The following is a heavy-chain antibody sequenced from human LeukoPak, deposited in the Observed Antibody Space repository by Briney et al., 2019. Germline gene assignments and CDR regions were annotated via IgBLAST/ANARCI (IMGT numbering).Heavy chain of an antibody. D-gene: IGHD1-26*01. V-gene: IGHV3-30*03. Sequence: HAGRSLRLSCAASGLTFSSYGMHWVRQAPGKGGEGVAGISYDGSEKFYAESEKGRFTISRDNSENTLYLQMNSLRTEDTAVYNCARDLSGSYTVDYWGQGTLLTVSS. CDR1: GLTFSSYG. CDR2: ISYDGSEK. J-gene: IGHJ4*02. CDR3: ARDLSGSYTVDY.